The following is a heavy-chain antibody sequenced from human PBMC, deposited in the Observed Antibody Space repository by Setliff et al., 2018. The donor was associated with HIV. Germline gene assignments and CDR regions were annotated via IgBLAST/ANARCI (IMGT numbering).Heavy chain of an antibody. CDR2: IWYDGTNA. J-gene: IGHJ6*03. V-gene: IGHV3-30*07. Sequence: PGGSLRLSCVASGFTFSNYAMHWVRQAPGKGLEWVTVIWYDGTNAEYLDSVKGRFTISRDNSERTVYLEMNGVRVEDTAVYYCLKGVVATFFYYMDVWGKGTTVTVSS. D-gene: IGHD3-3*01. CDR3: LKGVVATFFYYMDV. CDR1: GFTFSNYA.